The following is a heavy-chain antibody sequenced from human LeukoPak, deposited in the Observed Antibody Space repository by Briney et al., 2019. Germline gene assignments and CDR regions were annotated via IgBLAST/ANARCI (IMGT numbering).Heavy chain of an antibody. CDR2: INPSGGST. J-gene: IGHJ5*02. V-gene: IGHV1-46*01. Sequence: ASVKVSCKASGYTFTSYYMHWVRQAPGQGLEWMGIINPSGGSTSYAQKFQGRVTMTRDMSTSTVYMELSSLRSEDTAVYYCAMSGNDPQVEMATIKSNWFDPWGQGTLVTVSS. CDR1: GYTFTSYY. CDR3: AMSGNDPQVEMATIKSNWFDP. D-gene: IGHD5-24*01.